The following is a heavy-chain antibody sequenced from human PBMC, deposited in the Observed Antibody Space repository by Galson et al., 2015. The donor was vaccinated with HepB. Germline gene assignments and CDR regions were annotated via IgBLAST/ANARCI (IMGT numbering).Heavy chain of an antibody. J-gene: IGHJ6*02. Sequence: SLRLSCAASGFTFSSYGMHWVRQAPGKGLEWVAVIWYDGSNKYYADSVKGRFTISRDNSKNTLYLQMNSLRAEDTAVYYCARVEDYDFWSGYSDYYYGMDVWGQGTTVTVSS. V-gene: IGHV3-33*01. D-gene: IGHD3-3*01. CDR1: GFTFSSYG. CDR3: ARVEDYDFWSGYSDYYYGMDV. CDR2: IWYDGSNK.